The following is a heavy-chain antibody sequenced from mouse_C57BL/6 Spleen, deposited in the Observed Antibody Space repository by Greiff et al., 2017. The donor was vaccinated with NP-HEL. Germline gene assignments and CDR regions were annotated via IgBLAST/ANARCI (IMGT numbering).Heavy chain of an antibody. J-gene: IGHJ4*01. Sequence: VQLQQPGAELVRPGTSVKLSCKASGYTFTSYWMHWVKQRPGQGLEWIGVIDPSDSYTNYNQKFKGKATLTVDTSSSTAYMQLSSLTSEDSAVYYCARLEGLYYGNYDAMDYWGQGTSVTVSS. CDR2: IDPSDSYT. CDR1: GYTFTSYW. V-gene: IGHV1-59*01. D-gene: IGHD2-1*01. CDR3: ARLEGLYYGNYDAMDY.